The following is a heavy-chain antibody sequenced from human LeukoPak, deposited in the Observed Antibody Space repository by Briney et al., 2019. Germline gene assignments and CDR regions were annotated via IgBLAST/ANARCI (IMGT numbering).Heavy chain of an antibody. V-gene: IGHV1-18*01. CDR1: GYTFTSYG. CDR3: ARAVSSGWSLVITRLYYFDY. D-gene: IGHD6-19*01. Sequence: GASVKVSCKASGYTFTSYGISWVRQAPGQGLEWMGWISAYNGNTNYAQKLQGRVTMTTDTSTSTAYMELRSLRSDDTAVYYCARAVSSGWSLVITRLYYFDYWGQGTLVTVSS. J-gene: IGHJ4*02. CDR2: ISAYNGNT.